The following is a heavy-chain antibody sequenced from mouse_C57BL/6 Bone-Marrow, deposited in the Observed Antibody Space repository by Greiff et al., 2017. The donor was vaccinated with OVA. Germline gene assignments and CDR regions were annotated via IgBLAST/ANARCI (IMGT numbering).Heavy chain of an antibody. D-gene: IGHD2-3*01. CDR3: ARCDGYYDFDY. Sequence: EVMLVESGPVLVKPGASVKMSCKASGYTFTDYYMHWVKQSHGQSLEWIGVINPYNGGTSYNQKFKGKATLTVDKSSSTAYMELNSLTSEDSAVYYCARCDGYYDFDYWGQGTTLTVSS. V-gene: IGHV1-19*01. CDR2: INPYNGGT. J-gene: IGHJ2*01. CDR1: GYTFTDYY.